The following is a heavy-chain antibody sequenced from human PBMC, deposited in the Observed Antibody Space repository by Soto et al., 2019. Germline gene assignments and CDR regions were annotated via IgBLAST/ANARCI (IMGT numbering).Heavy chain of an antibody. CDR1: GFTFSRYG. Sequence: QVQLLDSGGGVVQPGRSLRLSCAASGFTFSRYGMHWVRQAPGKGLEWVAVISYNGDYEYYADSVKGRFSVSRDNSKNTLSLQMSSLRTEDTALYYCAKAGVRSRYYFDFWGQGTLVTVSS. J-gene: IGHJ4*02. CDR3: AKAGVRSRYYFDF. D-gene: IGHD3-3*01. CDR2: ISYNGDYE. V-gene: IGHV3-30*18.